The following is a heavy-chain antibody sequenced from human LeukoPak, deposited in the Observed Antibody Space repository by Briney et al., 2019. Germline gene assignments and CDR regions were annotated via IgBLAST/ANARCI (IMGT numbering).Heavy chain of an antibody. CDR1: GDSISSFH. CDR3: ARDCIGGSCLDY. CDR2: IYTSGST. Sequence: SETLSLTCTVSGDSISSFHWSWIRQPAGKGLEWIGRIYTSGSTNYNPSLKSRVTMSVDTSKNQFSLKLSSVTAADTAVYYCARDCIGGSCLDYWGQGTLVTVSS. D-gene: IGHD2-15*01. V-gene: IGHV4-4*07. J-gene: IGHJ4*02.